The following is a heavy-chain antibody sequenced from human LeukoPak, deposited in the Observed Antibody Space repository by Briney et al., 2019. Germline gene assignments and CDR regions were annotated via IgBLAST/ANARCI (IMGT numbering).Heavy chain of an antibody. J-gene: IGHJ4*02. Sequence: PSETLSLTCAVSGGSISSGDYSWSWIRQPPGTGLEWIGYIYHSGSTYSNPSLKSRVTISVDRSKNQFSLKLSSVTAADTAVYYCASARGSSWFLSFDYWGQGTLVTVPS. CDR2: IYHSGST. V-gene: IGHV4-30-2*01. CDR1: GGSISSGDYS. D-gene: IGHD6-13*01. CDR3: ASARGSSWFLSFDY.